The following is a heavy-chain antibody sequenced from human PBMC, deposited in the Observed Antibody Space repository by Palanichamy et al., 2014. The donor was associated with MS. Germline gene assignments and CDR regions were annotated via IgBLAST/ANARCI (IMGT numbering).Heavy chain of an antibody. CDR1: GGSSTRSNYY. CDR2: LYYSGST. J-gene: IGHJ5*02. V-gene: IGHV4-39*01. Sequence: QLQLQESGPGLAKPSETLSLTCIVSGGSSTRSNYYWGWIRQPPGKGLEWIGSLYYSGSTYYKPSLKSRVTISVDTSKNQFSLRLTSVTAADTAVYYCAGHADWNGFDVWGQGILVTVSS. CDR3: AGHADWNGFDV. D-gene: IGHD1-1*01.